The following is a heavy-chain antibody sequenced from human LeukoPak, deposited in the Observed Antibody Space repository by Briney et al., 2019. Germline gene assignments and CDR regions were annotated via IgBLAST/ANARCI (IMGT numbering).Heavy chain of an antibody. CDR2: IRYDGSNK. CDR1: GFTFNSFG. D-gene: IGHD5-24*01. J-gene: IGHJ4*02. Sequence: QPGGSLRLSCAASGFTFNSFGMHWVRQAPGRGLEWVAFIRYDGSNKDYVDSVKGRFTISRDDSKNTLYLQMSSLRAEDTAVYYCVKDEARWLHHGFDYWGQGTLVTVSS. CDR3: VKDEARWLHHGFDY. V-gene: IGHV3-30*02.